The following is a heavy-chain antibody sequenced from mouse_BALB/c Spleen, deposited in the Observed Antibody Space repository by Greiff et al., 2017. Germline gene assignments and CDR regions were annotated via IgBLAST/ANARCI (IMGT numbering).Heavy chain of an antibody. CDR1: GFSLTSYG. CDR3: ARRGGYYAMDY. Sequence: VKLVESGPGLVAPSQSLSITCTVSGFSLTSYGVHWVRQPPGKGLEWLGVIWAGGSTNYNSALMSRLSISKDNSKSQVFLKMNSLQANDTAIYYCARRGGYYAMDYWGQGTSVTVSS. J-gene: IGHJ4*01. CDR2: IWAGGST. V-gene: IGHV2-9*02.